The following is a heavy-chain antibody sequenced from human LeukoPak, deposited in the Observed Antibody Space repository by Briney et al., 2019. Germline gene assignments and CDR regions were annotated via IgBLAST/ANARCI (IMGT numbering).Heavy chain of an antibody. Sequence: PGGSLRLSCAASGFTFSTYWMSWVRQAPGEGLEWVANIKQEGSEKYYVDSVKGRFTISRDNAKNSLYLQMNSLRAVDTAVYYCAHGSSWYSLFDYWGQGTLVTVSS. D-gene: IGHD6-13*01. CDR2: IKQEGSEK. J-gene: IGHJ4*02. CDR1: GFTFSTYW. V-gene: IGHV3-7*01. CDR3: AHGSSWYSLFDY.